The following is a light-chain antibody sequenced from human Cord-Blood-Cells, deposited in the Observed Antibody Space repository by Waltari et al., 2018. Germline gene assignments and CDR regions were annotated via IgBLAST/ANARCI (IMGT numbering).Light chain of an antibody. J-gene: IGLJ3*02. CDR1: SSHIGAGYD. CDR2: GNS. V-gene: IGLV1-40*01. Sequence: QSVLTQPPSVSGAPGQRVTIPCPGRSSHIGAGYDVHWYQQLPGTAPKLLIYGNSNRPSGVPDRFSGSKSGTSASLAITGLQAEDEADYYCQSYDSSLSGWVFGGGTKLTVL. CDR3: QSYDSSLSGWV.